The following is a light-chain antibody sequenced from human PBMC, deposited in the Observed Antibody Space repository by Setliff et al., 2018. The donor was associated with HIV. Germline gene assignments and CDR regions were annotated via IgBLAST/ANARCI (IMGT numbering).Light chain of an antibody. V-gene: IGLV1-51*01. CDR3: GTWDSSLSAGV. Sequence: QSVLTQPPSVSAAPGQKVTISCSGSSSNIGNNYVSWYQQLPAAAPKLLIYDNNKRPSGIPDRSSGSKSGTSATLGITGLQTGDEADYYCGTWDSSLSAGVFGGGTKVTVL. J-gene: IGLJ3*02. CDR1: SSNIGNNY. CDR2: DNN.